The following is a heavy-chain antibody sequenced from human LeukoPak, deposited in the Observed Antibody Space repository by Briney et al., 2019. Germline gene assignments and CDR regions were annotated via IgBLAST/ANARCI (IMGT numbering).Heavy chain of an antibody. D-gene: IGHD5-12*01. CDR3: ASRLDDAFDI. CDR1: GGSISSYY. J-gene: IGHJ3*02. Sequence: PETLSLTCTVSGGSISSYYWSWIRQPPGKGLEWIGYIYYSGSTNYNPSLKSRVTISVDTSKNQFSLKLSSVTAADTAVYYCASRLDDAFDIWGQGTMVTVSS. V-gene: IGHV4-59*08. CDR2: IYYSGST.